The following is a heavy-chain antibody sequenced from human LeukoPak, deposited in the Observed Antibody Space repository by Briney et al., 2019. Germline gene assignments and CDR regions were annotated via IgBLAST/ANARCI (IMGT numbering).Heavy chain of an antibody. D-gene: IGHD3-3*01. CDR2: IYHSGST. Sequence: PSETLSLTCAVSGYSIGSGYYWGWIRQPPGKGLEWIGSIYHSGSTYYNPSLKSRVTISVDTSKNQFSLKLSSVTAADTAVYYCARDERFTIFGVVISGNYYFDYWGQGTLVTVSS. V-gene: IGHV4-38-2*02. CDR3: ARDERFTIFGVVISGNYYFDY. CDR1: GYSIGSGYY. J-gene: IGHJ4*02.